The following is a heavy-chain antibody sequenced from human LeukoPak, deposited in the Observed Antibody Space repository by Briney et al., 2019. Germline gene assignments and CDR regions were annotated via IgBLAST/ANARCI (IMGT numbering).Heavy chain of an antibody. CDR1: GGSLTSYY. CDR2: IYTSGST. Sequence: SETLSLTCSVSGGSLTSYYWSWIRQPAGKGLEWIGRIYTSGSTDYNPSLKSRVTISVDTSKNQFSLKLSSVTAADTAVYYCANSPWRLRGDAFDIWGQGTMVTVSS. D-gene: IGHD5/OR15-5a*01. CDR3: ANSPWRLRGDAFDI. V-gene: IGHV4-4*07. J-gene: IGHJ3*02.